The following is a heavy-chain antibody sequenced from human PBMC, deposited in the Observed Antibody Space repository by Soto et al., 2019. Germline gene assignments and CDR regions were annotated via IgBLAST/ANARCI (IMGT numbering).Heavy chain of an antibody. J-gene: IGHJ5*02. Sequence: GGSLRLSCAASGFTFSNAWMSWVRQAPGKGLEWVGRIKSKTDGGTTDYAAPVKSRFTISRNDSKNTLYLQMNSLKTEDTSVYYCTTDPVPCYDDLWSGQMNEFDPWGQGTLVTVSS. CDR2: IKSKTDGGTT. V-gene: IGHV3-15*01. CDR1: GFTFSNAW. CDR3: TTDPVPCYDDLWSGQMNEFDP. D-gene: IGHD3-3*01.